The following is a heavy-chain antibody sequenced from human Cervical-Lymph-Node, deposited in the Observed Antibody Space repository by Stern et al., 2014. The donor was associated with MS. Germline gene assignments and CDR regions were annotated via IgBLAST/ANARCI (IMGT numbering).Heavy chain of an antibody. CDR3: ARIQRSVDVVDGMDV. V-gene: IGHV2-70*01. CDR1: GFSLSTSGMC. J-gene: IGHJ6*02. D-gene: IGHD6-19*01. Sequence: QVTLKESGPALVKPTQTLTLTCTFSGFSLSTSGMCVSWIRQPPGKALEWLALIDWDDDKYYSTSLKTRLTISKDTSKNQVVLTMTNMDPVDTATYYCARIQRSVDVVDGMDVWGQGTTVTVSS. CDR2: IDWDDDK.